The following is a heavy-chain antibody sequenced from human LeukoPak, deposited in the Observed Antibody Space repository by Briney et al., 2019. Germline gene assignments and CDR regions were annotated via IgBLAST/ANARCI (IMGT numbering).Heavy chain of an antibody. CDR3: ARRSPSDSSSWGADY. V-gene: IGHV3-33*01. J-gene: IGHJ4*02. Sequence: PGGSLRLSCAASGFTFSSYGMHWVRQAPGKGLEWVAVIWYDGSNKYYADSVKGRFTISRDNSKNTLYLQMNSLRAEDTAVYYCARRSPSDSSSWGADYWGQGTLVTVSS. CDR1: GFTFSSYG. CDR2: IWYDGSNK. D-gene: IGHD6-13*01.